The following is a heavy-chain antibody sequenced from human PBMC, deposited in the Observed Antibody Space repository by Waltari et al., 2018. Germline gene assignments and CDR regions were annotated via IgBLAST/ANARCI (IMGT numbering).Heavy chain of an antibody. D-gene: IGHD3-22*01. CDR1: GFNFNNHG. V-gene: IGHV3-30*02. J-gene: IGHJ5*02. Sequence: QAQLVESGGGVVQPGGSLRISWAASGFNFNNHGRNWVRQAPGKGPEWVAFIEYDGYNKHYADSVKGRFTISRDNSKNTLYLQLSGLSREDTTVYSCAKGPDSSHYFSNWLDPWGQGTLVTVSS. CDR2: IEYDGYNK. CDR3: AKGPDSSHYFSNWLDP.